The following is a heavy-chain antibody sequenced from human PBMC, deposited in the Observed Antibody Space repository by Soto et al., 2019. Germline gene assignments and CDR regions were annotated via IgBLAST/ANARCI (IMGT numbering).Heavy chain of an antibody. V-gene: IGHV4-4*07. D-gene: IGHD3-22*01. Sequence: PAETLSLTCSVSGGSISSYYWSWIRQPAGKGLEWIGRIYTSGSTSYNPSLKSRVTMSVDTSKNQFSLKLSSVTAADTAVYYCARDLDRGDYYYYGMDVWGQGTTVTVSS. J-gene: IGHJ6*02. CDR1: GGSISSYY. CDR3: ARDLDRGDYYYYGMDV. CDR2: IYTSGST.